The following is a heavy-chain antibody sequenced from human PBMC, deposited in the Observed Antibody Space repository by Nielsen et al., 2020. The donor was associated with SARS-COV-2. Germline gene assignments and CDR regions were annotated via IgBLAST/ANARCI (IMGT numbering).Heavy chain of an antibody. J-gene: IGHJ4*02. CDR2: MNPNIGKA. V-gene: IGHV1-8*01. CDR3: AREVGATSPEFDY. Sequence: ASVKVSCKTSGYTFANHDIHWVRQASGQGLEWMGWMNPNIGKAGYAQRFQGRLTMTSDTSTSTAYMELSSLRSEDTAVYYCAREVGATSPEFDYWGQGTLVTVSS. D-gene: IGHD1-26*01. CDR1: GYTFANHD.